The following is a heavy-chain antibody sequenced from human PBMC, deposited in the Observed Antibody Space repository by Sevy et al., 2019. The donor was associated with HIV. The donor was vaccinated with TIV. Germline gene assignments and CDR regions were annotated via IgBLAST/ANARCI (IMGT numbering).Heavy chain of an antibody. CDR2: LSYDGSTK. CDR1: GFTFSAHA. D-gene: IGHD1-20*01. Sequence: GGSLRLSCAASGFTFSAHAMHWVRQGPGKGLEWVALLSYDGSTKYYADSAKGRFTISRDNSKNTLYLQMDSLRTEDTAVYYCAREGGYSINWSPFYWGQGTLVTVSS. CDR3: AREGGYSINWSPFY. J-gene: IGHJ4*02. V-gene: IGHV3-30-3*01.